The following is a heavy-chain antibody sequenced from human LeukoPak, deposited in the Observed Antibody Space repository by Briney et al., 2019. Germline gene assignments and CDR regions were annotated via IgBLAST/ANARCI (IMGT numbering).Heavy chain of an antibody. V-gene: IGHV1-8*01. Sequence: ASVKVSCKASGYTFTSYDINWVRQATGQGLEWMGWMNPNSGNTGYAQKFQGRVTMTRNTSISTAYMEQSSLRSEDTAVYYCARDTDIVVVPAAMSDPNWFDPWGQGTLVTVSS. J-gene: IGHJ5*02. CDR2: MNPNSGNT. D-gene: IGHD2-2*01. CDR1: GYTFTSYD. CDR3: ARDTDIVVVPAAMSDPNWFDP.